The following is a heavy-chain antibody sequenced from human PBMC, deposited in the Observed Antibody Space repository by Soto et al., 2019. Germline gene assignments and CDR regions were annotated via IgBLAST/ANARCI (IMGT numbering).Heavy chain of an antibody. Sequence: SETLSLTCTVSGGSISSGGYYWSWIRQHPGKGLEWIGYIYYSGSTYYNPSLKSRVTISVDTSKNQFSLKLSPVTAADTAVYYCARAHYDFWSGSTSPTPYYYMDVWGKGTTVTVSS. J-gene: IGHJ6*03. CDR1: GGSISSGGYY. CDR3: ARAHYDFWSGSTSPTPYYYMDV. V-gene: IGHV4-31*03. D-gene: IGHD3-3*01. CDR2: IYYSGST.